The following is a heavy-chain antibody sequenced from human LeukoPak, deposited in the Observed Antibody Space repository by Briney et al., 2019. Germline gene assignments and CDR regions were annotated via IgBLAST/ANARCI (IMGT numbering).Heavy chain of an antibody. CDR2: ISYDGSNK. V-gene: IGHV3-30-3*01. CDR1: GFTFSSYA. Sequence: GGSLRLSCAASGFTFSSYAMHWVRQAPGKGLEGVAVISYDGSNKYYADSVKGRFTISRDNSKNTLYLQMNSLRAEDTAVYYCARAWELLRPFDYWGQGTLVTVSS. J-gene: IGHJ4*02. CDR3: ARAWELLRPFDY. D-gene: IGHD1-26*01.